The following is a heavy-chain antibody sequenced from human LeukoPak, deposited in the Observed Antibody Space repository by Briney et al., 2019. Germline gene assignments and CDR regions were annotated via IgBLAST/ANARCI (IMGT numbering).Heavy chain of an antibody. V-gene: IGHV3-48*01. D-gene: IGHD3-3*01. J-gene: IGHJ4*02. CDR1: GFTFSTYI. CDR2: FSGSSSTI. Sequence: AGGSLRLSCAASGFTFSTYIMNWVRQAPGKGLEWVSYFSGSSSTIYYADSVKGRFTISRNNAKNSLYLQMSSLRAEDTAVYYCARSGAYDFWSAYSYWGQGTLVTVSS. CDR3: ARSGAYDFWSAYSY.